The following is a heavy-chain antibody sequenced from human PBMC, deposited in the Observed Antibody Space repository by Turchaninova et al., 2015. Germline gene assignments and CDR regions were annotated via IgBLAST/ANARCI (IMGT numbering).Heavy chain of an antibody. J-gene: IGHJ4*02. CDR1: GYSFANLG. CDR2: IYPGNSDT. CDR3: ARHVSSSRWSYFDY. Sequence: EVQLVKSGAEVKKPGESLKIPCKGSGYSFANLGLGWVRPMPRKGLEWMGIIYPGNSDTKYSPSFQGQVTISVDKSISTAYLQYSSLKASDTAIYYCARHVSSSRWSYFDYWGQGTLVTVSS. V-gene: IGHV5-51*01. D-gene: IGHD6-13*01.